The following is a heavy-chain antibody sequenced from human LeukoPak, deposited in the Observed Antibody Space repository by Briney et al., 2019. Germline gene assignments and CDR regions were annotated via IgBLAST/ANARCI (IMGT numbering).Heavy chain of an antibody. J-gene: IGHJ4*02. CDR1: GYTFTSYA. CDR2: INGGNGNT. D-gene: IGHD3-16*01. Sequence: ASVKVSCKASGYTFTSYAMHWVRQAPGQRLEWMGWINGGNGNTKYLEKFQGRVTFTRDTSASTAYMELSSLRSEDTAVYYCASVDYGDYWGQETLVTVSS. V-gene: IGHV1-3*01. CDR3: ASVDYGDY.